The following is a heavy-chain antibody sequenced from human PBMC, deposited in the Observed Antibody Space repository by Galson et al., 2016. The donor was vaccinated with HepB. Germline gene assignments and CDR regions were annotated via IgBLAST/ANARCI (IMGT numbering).Heavy chain of an antibody. D-gene: IGHD3-16*01. J-gene: IGHJ5*02. Sequence: SLRLSCAASGFTFSSYGMHWVRQAPGKGLEWLAVIWYDGSTKYYGDSVKGRFTISRENSKNMLYLQMNSLRAEDTAVYYCARDGVMGLYNWFDPWGQGILVTASS. CDR3: ARDGVMGLYNWFDP. CDR1: GFTFSSYG. CDR2: IWYDGSTK. V-gene: IGHV3-33*01.